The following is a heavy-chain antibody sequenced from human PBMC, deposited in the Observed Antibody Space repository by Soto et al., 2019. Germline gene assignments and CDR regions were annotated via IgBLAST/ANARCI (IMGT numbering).Heavy chain of an antibody. CDR3: AKGDSSWFSWFDP. CDR2: INPTTGAT. V-gene: IGHV1-2*02. CDR1: GYTFTAQY. D-gene: IGHD6-19*01. Sequence: ASVKVSCNASGYTFTAQYLHWVRKAPGEGLEWMGWINPTTGATRYAQKFQGSATMTRDTSMSTAYLEVRSLRPDDTAVYYCAKGDSSWFSWFDPWGQGTLVTVSS. J-gene: IGHJ5*02.